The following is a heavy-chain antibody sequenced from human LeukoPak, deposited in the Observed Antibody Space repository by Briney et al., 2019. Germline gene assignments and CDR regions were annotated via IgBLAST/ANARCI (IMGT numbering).Heavy chain of an antibody. CDR2: SSDTRST. CDR1: DGSISSGDYF. V-gene: IGHV4-31*03. J-gene: IGHJ6*02. D-gene: IGHD5-24*01. Sequence: PSESLSLTCTVSDGSISSGDYFWSWIRQHPGKGLEWIGSSSDTRSTYYNPSLKSRVTISVDTSMNLFSLRLSSVTAADTAMYYCARDRALRRDGYSSRYFYVGMDVWGQGTTVT. CDR3: ARDRALRRDGYSSRYFYVGMDV.